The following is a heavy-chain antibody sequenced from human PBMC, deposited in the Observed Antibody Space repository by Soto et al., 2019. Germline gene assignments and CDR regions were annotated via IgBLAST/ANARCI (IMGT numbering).Heavy chain of an antibody. Sequence: EVQLLESGGGLAQPGGSLRLSCAASGFTFSSYSMNWVRRAPGKGLEWVSAFSAGGGDNTHYADSVKGRFTISRDNSKNPLFLQMNSLRAEDTARYYCAREARYDRGAYHYAGIDYWGQGTLVTVSS. CDR3: AREARYDRGAYHYAGIDY. CDR1: GFTFSSYS. V-gene: IGHV3-23*01. J-gene: IGHJ4*02. D-gene: IGHD3-22*01. CDR2: FSAGGGDNT.